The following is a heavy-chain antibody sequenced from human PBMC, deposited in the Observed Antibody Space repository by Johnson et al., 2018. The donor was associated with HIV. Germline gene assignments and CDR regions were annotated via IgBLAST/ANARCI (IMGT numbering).Heavy chain of an antibody. CDR1: GFTFSDYY. J-gene: IGHJ3*02. V-gene: IGHV3-11*04. CDR3: AREESSSSRDGFDI. D-gene: IGHD6-6*01. CDR2: ISNSGGTI. Sequence: VQLVESGGGLVKPGGSLRLSCLASGFTFSDYYMSWIRQAPGKGLEWVSYISNSGGTIYSADSVQGRFTISRDNAKNSLFLQMNSLRAEDTAVYYCAREESSSSRDGFDIWGQGTMVTVSS.